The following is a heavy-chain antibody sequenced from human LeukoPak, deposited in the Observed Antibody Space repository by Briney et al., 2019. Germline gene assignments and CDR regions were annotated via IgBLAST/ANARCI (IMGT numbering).Heavy chain of an antibody. CDR2: INHSGST. CDR1: GGSFGGYY. J-gene: IGHJ4*02. CDR3: ARRGFGELLSLYFDY. Sequence: PSETLSLTCAVYGGSFGGYYWSWIRQPPGKGLEWIGEINHSGSTNYNPSLKSRVTVSVDTSKNQFSLKLSSVTAADTAVYYCARRGFGELLSLYFDYWGQGTLVTVSS. D-gene: IGHD3-10*01. V-gene: IGHV4-34*01.